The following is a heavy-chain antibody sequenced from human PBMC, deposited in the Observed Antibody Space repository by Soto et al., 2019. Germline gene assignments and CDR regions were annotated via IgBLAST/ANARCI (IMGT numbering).Heavy chain of an antibody. D-gene: IGHD3-10*01. V-gene: IGHV4-31*03. J-gene: IGHJ3*02. Sequence: QVQLQESGPGLVKPSQTLSLTCTVSGGSFSSGSYSWSWIRQLPGRGVEWMGYIYDSGSTFYRPSLKSRVNILMDRSKNQFSLELNSLTAADTAVYYCTRGPIGRVSDICGQGTVVTVSS. CDR1: GGSFSSGSYS. CDR2: IYDSGST. CDR3: TRGPIGRVSDI.